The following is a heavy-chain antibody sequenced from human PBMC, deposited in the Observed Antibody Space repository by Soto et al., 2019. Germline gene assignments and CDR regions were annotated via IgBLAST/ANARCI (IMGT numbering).Heavy chain of an antibody. CDR1: GFSLTTSGMC. J-gene: IGHJ5*02. CDR2: IDWEDDK. V-gene: IGHV2-70*01. D-gene: IGHD2-2*01. Sequence: SGPTLVNPAQTLTLTCNFSGFSLTTSGMCVTWIRQPPGKALEWLALIDWEDDKYYSPSMKTRLAISRDTSKNQVLLTVTNTDPVDTGTYYCALIKDCSRTDCYLASIDPWGQGTLVTVS. CDR3: ALIKDCSRTDCYLASIDP.